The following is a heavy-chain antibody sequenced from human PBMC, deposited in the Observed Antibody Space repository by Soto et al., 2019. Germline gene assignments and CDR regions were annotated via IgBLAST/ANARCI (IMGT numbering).Heavy chain of an antibody. CDR1: GYSFTSYW. Sequence: GESLKISCKGSGYSFTSYWIGWVRQMPGKGLEWMGIIYPGDSDTRYSPSFQGQVTISADKSISTAYLQWSSLKASDTAMYYCARRPYDILTGYYNAFGIWGQGTMVTVSS. CDR2: IYPGDSDT. CDR3: ARRPYDILTGYYNAFGI. D-gene: IGHD3-9*01. J-gene: IGHJ3*02. V-gene: IGHV5-51*01.